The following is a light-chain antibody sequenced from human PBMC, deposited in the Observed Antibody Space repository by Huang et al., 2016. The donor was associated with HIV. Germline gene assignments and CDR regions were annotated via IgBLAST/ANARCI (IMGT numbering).Light chain of an antibody. CDR3: QQYFHPYT. CDR1: QSVLYSSNNKNY. Sequence: DIVMTQSPDSLAVSLGERATINCKSSQSVLYSSNNKNYLAWYQHKPGQPPKLLIYWASTRESGVPDRFSGSGSGTDFTLTISSLQAEDVADYYCQQYFHPYTFGQGTKLEIK. J-gene: IGKJ2*01. CDR2: WAS. V-gene: IGKV4-1*01.